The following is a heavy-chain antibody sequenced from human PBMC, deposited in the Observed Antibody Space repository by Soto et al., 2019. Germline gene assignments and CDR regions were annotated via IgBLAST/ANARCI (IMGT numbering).Heavy chain of an antibody. V-gene: IGHV3-33*01. D-gene: IGHD7-27*01. CDR3: ARRTNWEYWYFDL. J-gene: IGHJ2*01. CDR1: GFTFSSYG. CDR2: IWYDGSNK. Sequence: QVQLVESGGGVVQPGRSLRLSCAASGFTFSSYGMHWVRQAPGKGLEWVAVIWYDGSNKYYADSVKGRFTISRDNSKNTQYMQMNSLRAEDTAVYYCARRTNWEYWYFDLWGRGTLVTVSS.